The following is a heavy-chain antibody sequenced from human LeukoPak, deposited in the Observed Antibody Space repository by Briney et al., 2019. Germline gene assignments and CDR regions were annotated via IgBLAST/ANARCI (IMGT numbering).Heavy chain of an antibody. V-gene: IGHV3-23*01. CDR1: GFTFSSYA. J-gene: IGHJ4*02. Sequence: GGSLRLSCAASGFTFSSYAMSWVRQAPGEGLQWVSAISGSGDTIYYADSVKGRFTISRDNSKNTLYLQMNSLRAEDTAVYYCAKVQEMSTIHPPFHYWGQGTLVTVSS. CDR3: AKVQEMSTIHPPFHY. CDR2: ISGSGDTI. D-gene: IGHD5-24*01.